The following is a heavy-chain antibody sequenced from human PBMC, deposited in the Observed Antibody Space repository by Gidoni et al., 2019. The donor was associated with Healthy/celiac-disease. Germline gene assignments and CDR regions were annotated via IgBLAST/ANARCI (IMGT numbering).Heavy chain of an antibody. V-gene: IGHV3-48*04. D-gene: IGHD3-3*01. CDR2: ISSSSSTI. Sequence: EVQLVESGGGLVQPGGSLSLSCAASGFPFSSYSMNWVRQAPGKGLEWVSYISSSSSTIYYADSVKGRFTISRDNAKNSLYLQMNSLRAEDTAVYYCARDGGEYYDEINWFDPWGQGTLVTVSS. CDR1: GFPFSSYS. J-gene: IGHJ5*02. CDR3: ARDGGEYYDEINWFDP.